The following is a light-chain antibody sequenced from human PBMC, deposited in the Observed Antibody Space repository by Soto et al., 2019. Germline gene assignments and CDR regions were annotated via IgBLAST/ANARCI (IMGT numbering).Light chain of an antibody. CDR1: SSDVGSYNL. Sequence: QSALTQPASEPGSPGQWITISCTGTSSDVGSYNLVSWYQQHPGKAPKLMIYEGSKRPSGVSNRFSGSKSGNTASLTISGLQAEDEADYYCCSYAGSSTFDVVFGGGTQLTVL. V-gene: IGLV2-23*03. CDR3: CSYAGSSTFDVV. CDR2: EGS. J-gene: IGLJ2*01.